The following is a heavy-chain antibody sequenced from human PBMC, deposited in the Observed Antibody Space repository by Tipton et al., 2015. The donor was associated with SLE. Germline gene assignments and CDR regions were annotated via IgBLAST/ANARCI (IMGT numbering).Heavy chain of an antibody. CDR2: IYHSGST. CDR1: GYSISSGYY. D-gene: IGHD3-16*01. CDR3: AGAVTFGGVRVWFDP. Sequence: TLSLTCAVSGYSISSGYYWGWIRQPPGKGLEWIGGIYHSGSTYYNPSLKSRVTISVDTSKNQFSLKLSSVTAADTAVYYCAGAVTFGGVRVWFDPWGQGTLVTVSS. V-gene: IGHV4-38-2*01. J-gene: IGHJ5*02.